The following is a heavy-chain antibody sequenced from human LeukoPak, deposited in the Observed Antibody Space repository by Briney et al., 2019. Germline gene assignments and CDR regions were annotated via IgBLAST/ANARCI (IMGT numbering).Heavy chain of an antibody. Sequence: SETLSLTCTVSGGSISSSSYYWGWIRKPPGKGLEWIGSIYYSGSTYYNPSLKSRVTISVDTSKNQFSLKLSSVTAADTAVCYCARGGIAAPYYYMDVWGKGTTVTVSS. CDR2: IYYSGST. J-gene: IGHJ6*03. CDR1: GGSISSSSYY. D-gene: IGHD6-13*01. CDR3: ARGGIAAPYYYMDV. V-gene: IGHV4-39*07.